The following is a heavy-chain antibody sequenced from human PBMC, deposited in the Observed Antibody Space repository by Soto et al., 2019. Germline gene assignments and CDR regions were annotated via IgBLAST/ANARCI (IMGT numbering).Heavy chain of an antibody. CDR3: ARGAGVLRYFDWSPSSYYGMDV. CDR1: GGTFSSYA. Sequence: SVKVSCKASGGTFSSYAISWVRQAPGQGLEWMGGIIPIFGTANYAQKFQGRVTITADKSTSTAYMELSSLRSEDTAVYYCARGAGVLRYFDWSPSSYYGMDVWGQGTTVTVSS. CDR2: IIPIFGTA. V-gene: IGHV1-69*06. D-gene: IGHD3-9*01. J-gene: IGHJ6*02.